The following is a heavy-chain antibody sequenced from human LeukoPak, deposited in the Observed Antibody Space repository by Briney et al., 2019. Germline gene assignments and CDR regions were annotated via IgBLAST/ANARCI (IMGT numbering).Heavy chain of an antibody. CDR1: GGTFSSYA. CDR3: ARDRGVGYYGSSGFSGDDAFDI. D-gene: IGHD3-22*01. CDR2: IIPIFGTA. Sequence: SVKVSGKASGGTFSSYAISWVRQAPGQGLEWMGGIIPIFGTANYAQKFQGRVTITADESTSTAYMELSSLRSEDTAVYYCARDRGVGYYGSSGFSGDDAFDIWGQGTMVTVSS. J-gene: IGHJ3*02. V-gene: IGHV1-69*13.